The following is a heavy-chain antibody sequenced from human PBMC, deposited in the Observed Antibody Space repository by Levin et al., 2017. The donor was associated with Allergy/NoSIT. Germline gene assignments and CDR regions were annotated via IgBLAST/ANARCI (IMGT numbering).Heavy chain of an antibody. J-gene: IGHJ6*02. Sequence: SQTLSLTCTVSGGSISSSSYYWGWIRQPPGKGLEWIGSIYYSGSTYYNPSLKSRVTISVDTSKNQFSLKLSSVTAADTAVYYCARDQGTYSSSWYGIYGMDVWGQGTTVTVSS. CDR2: IYYSGST. CDR3: ARDQGTYSSSWYGIYGMDV. V-gene: IGHV4-39*07. D-gene: IGHD6-13*01. CDR1: GGSISSSSYY.